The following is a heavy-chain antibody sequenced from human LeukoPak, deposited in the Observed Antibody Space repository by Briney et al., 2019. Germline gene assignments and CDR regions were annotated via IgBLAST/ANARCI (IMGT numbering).Heavy chain of an antibody. J-gene: IGHJ4*02. V-gene: IGHV3-7*01. Sequence: GGSLRLSCAASGFTFSSYWMSWVRQAPGKGLEWVANIKQDGSEKYYVDSVKGRFTISRDNAKNSLYLQMNSLRAEDTAVYYCARDQGDSSGYYSDYWGQGTLVTVSS. CDR3: ARDQGDSSGYYSDY. D-gene: IGHD3-22*01. CDR2: IKQDGSEK. CDR1: GFTFSSYW.